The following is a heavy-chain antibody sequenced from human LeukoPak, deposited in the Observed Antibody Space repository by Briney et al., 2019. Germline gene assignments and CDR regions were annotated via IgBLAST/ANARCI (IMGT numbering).Heavy chain of an antibody. D-gene: IGHD1-26*01. Sequence: GGSLRLSCAASGFTFSTYAMSWVRQAPGKGLEWVSGISTSGGSTFYADTVKGRFTLSRDNSKNTLYLQMNSLRAEDTAVYYCAKTSGSYWNYFDYWGQGTLVTVSS. CDR2: ISTSGGST. V-gene: IGHV3-23*01. CDR3: AKTSGSYWNYFDY. J-gene: IGHJ4*02. CDR1: GFTFSTYA.